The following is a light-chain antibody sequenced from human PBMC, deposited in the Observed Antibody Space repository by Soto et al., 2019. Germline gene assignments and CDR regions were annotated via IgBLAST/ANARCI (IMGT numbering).Light chain of an antibody. V-gene: IGKV1-5*03. CDR2: KAS. J-gene: IGKJ4*01. CDR3: QQYESSPST. CDR1: QSISSW. Sequence: DSQMTQYPSTLSASIGDRVTITCRAGQSISSWLAWYQQKPGKAPKLLISKASTLQSGVPPRFTGSGSGTEFAPPLTRLRPDDFATYYCQQYESSPSTFGGGTKA.